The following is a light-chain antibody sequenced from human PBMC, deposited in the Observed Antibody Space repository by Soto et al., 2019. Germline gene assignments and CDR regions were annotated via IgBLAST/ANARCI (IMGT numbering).Light chain of an antibody. CDR2: AAS. CDR3: RQYSTFPLT. CDR1: QAISNS. Sequence: DIQMTQSPSTLSASLGDRVAITCRASQAISNSLAWYQQKPGKPPQLLIYAASTLQSGVPSRFSGSGSGTEFTLTISSLQPDDFATYYCRQYSTFPLTFGGGTKVDIK. V-gene: IGKV1-27*01. J-gene: IGKJ4*01.